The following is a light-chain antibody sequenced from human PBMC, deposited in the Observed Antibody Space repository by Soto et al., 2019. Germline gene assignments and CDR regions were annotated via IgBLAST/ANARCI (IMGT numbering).Light chain of an antibody. Sequence: EIVMTQSPATLSVSPGERATLSCRASQSVSSNLAWYQQKPGQAPSLLIYGASTRAIGIPARFSGSASGTDVTLTISSLQSEDFAVYYCQQYNNWPPWTFGQGTKVEIK. V-gene: IGKV3-15*01. J-gene: IGKJ1*01. CDR1: QSVSSN. CDR2: GAS. CDR3: QQYNNWPPWT.